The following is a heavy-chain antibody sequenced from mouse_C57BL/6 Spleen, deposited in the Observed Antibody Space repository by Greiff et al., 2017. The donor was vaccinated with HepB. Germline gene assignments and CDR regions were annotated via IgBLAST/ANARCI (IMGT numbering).Heavy chain of an antibody. V-gene: IGHV3-6*01. Sequence: EVQLQESGPGLVKPSQSLSLTCSVTGYSITSGYYWNWIRQFPGNKLEWMGYISYYGSNNYNPSLKNRISITRDTSKNQFFLKLNSVTTEDTATYYCARVGVTYAMDYWGQGTSVTVSS. CDR2: ISYYGSN. D-gene: IGHD2-2*01. J-gene: IGHJ4*01. CDR1: GYSITSGYY. CDR3: ARVGVTYAMDY.